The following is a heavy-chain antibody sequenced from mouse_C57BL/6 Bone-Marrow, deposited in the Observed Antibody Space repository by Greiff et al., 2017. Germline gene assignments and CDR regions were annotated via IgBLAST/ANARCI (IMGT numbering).Heavy chain of an antibody. J-gene: IGHJ4*01. CDR1: GYTFTSYW. V-gene: IGHV1-69*01. CDR3: ARSNWVYAMDY. CDR2: IDPSDSYT. Sequence: QVQLQQPGAELVMPGASVKLSCKASGYTFTSYWMHWVKQRPGQGLEWIGEIDPSDSYTNYNQKFKGKSTLTVDKSSGTAYMQLSRLPSEDSAVYYLARSNWVYAMDYWDQGNAVTVSS. D-gene: IGHD4-1*02.